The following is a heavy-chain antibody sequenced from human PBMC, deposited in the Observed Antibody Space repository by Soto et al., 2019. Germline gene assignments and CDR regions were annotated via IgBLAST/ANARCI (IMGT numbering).Heavy chain of an antibody. D-gene: IGHD1-7*01. CDR2: IYYSGST. V-gene: IGHV4-39*01. CDR3: ARHGNYVLRFPAFDI. Sequence: SETLSLTCTVSGGSISSSSYYWGWIRQPPGKGLEWIGSIYYSGSTYYNPSLKSRVTISVDTSKNQFSLKLSSVTAADTAVYYCARHGNYVLRFPAFDIWGQGTMVTVSS. J-gene: IGHJ3*02. CDR1: GGSISSSSYY.